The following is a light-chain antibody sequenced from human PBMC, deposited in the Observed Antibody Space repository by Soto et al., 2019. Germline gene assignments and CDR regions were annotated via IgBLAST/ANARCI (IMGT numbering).Light chain of an antibody. CDR1: QSVSSSY. J-gene: IGKJ1*01. Sequence: EIVLRQSPGTLSFSPGERATLSCRASQSVSSSYLAWYQQKPGQAPRLLIYGASNRATGIPDRFSGSGSGTDFTLTISRLEPEDFAVYYCQQYGSSPTWTFGQGTRWISN. CDR3: QQYGSSPTWT. CDR2: GAS. V-gene: IGKV3-20*01.